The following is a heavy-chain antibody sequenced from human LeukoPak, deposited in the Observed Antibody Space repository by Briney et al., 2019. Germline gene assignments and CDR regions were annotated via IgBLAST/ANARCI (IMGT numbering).Heavy chain of an antibody. V-gene: IGHV3-33*01. Sequence: GGSLRLSCAASGFTFSSYGMPWVRQAPGKGLEWVAVIWYDGSNKYYADSVKGRFTISRDNSKNTLYLQMNSLRAEDTAVYYCARNAPLSRLGYYYYYYGMDVWGQGTTVTVSS. CDR2: IWYDGSNK. D-gene: IGHD3-16*01. CDR1: GFTFSSYG. CDR3: ARNAPLSRLGYYYYYYGMDV. J-gene: IGHJ6*02.